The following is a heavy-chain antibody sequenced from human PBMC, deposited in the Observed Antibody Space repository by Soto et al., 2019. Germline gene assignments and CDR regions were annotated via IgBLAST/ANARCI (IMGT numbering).Heavy chain of an antibody. J-gene: IGHJ4*02. CDR2: IWFDGNKR. CDR3: ARDSCGVTNCYGHFDF. D-gene: IGHD2-2*01. V-gene: IGHV3-33*01. CDR1: GFSFSSYG. Sequence: GGSLRLSGAASGFSFSSYGMHWVRQAPGKGLESVAIIWFDGNKRYYAESVTDRLTVSRDNSKNTMYLQMTSLRVEDTAVYYCARDSCGVTNCYGHFDFWGQGSLVTVSS.